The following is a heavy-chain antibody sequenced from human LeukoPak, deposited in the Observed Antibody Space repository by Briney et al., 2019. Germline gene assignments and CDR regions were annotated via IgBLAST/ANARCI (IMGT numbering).Heavy chain of an antibody. CDR3: ARDKDYSIDH. V-gene: IGHV6-1*01. D-gene: IGHD4-11*01. J-gene: IGHJ4*02. Sequence: SQTLSLTCAISGDSFSSNSAGWNWIRQSPSRGLEWLGRTYYRSKWYTDYAVSVTSRITINPDTSKNQFSLQLNSVTPEDTAVYYCARDKDYSIDHWGQGTLVTVSS. CDR1: GDSFSSNSAG. CDR2: TYYRSKWYT.